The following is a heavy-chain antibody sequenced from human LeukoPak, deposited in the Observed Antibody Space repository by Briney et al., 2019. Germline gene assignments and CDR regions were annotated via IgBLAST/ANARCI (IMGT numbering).Heavy chain of an antibody. CDR1: GFTVSSNY. CDR2: IYSGGST. D-gene: IGHD5-12*01. J-gene: IGHJ4*02. V-gene: IGHV3-53*01. Sequence: GGSLRLSCAASGFTVSSNYMSWVRQAPGRGLEWASVIYSGGSTYCADSVKGRFTISRDNSKNTLYLQMNSLRAEDTAVYYCARARYSGYDSPYYFDYWGQGTLVTVSS. CDR3: ARARYSGYDSPYYFDY.